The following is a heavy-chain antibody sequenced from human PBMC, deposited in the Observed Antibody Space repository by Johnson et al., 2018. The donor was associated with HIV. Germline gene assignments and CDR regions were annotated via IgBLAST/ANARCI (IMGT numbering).Heavy chain of an antibody. CDR2: ISSDGSTE. V-gene: IGHV3-30-3*01. CDR3: ARGRGALDI. CDR1: GFTLSSYT. D-gene: IGHD3-16*01. J-gene: IGHJ3*02. Sequence: QVQLVESGGGVVQPGRSLRLSCAASGFTLSSYTIHWVRQAPGKGLEWVAVISSDGSTEHYADSVKGRFILSRDNSKNTLYLQMNSLRPEDTAVYYCARGRGALDIWGQGTMVTVSS.